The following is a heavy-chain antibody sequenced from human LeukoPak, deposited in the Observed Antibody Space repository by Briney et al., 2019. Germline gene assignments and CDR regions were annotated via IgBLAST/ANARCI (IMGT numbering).Heavy chain of an antibody. V-gene: IGHV4-4*02. Sequence: SETLSLTCEVSGGSVTSTNWWTWFRQPPEKGLEWIGEVHLDGRTNYNPSLKSRLVMSADLPENHISLKLTSVTAADTAVYYCAREGGFCRPLDYSGQGTLVTVSS. CDR2: VHLDGRT. D-gene: IGHD6-25*01. CDR1: GGSVTSTNW. J-gene: IGHJ4*02. CDR3: AREGGFCRPLDY.